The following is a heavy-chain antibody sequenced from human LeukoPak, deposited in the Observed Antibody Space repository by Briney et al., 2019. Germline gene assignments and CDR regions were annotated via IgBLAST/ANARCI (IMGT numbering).Heavy chain of an antibody. J-gene: IGHJ6*03. D-gene: IGHD3-3*01. CDR3: ARTLRFLEWFLGVMDV. V-gene: IGHV3-21*01. CDR2: ISSSSSYI. CDR1: GFTFSSYS. Sequence: GGSLRLSCAASGFTFSSYSMNWVRQAPGKGLEWVSSISSSSSYIYYADSVKGRFTISRDNAKNSLYLQMNSLRAEDTAVYYCARTLRFLEWFLGVMDVWGKGTTVTVSS.